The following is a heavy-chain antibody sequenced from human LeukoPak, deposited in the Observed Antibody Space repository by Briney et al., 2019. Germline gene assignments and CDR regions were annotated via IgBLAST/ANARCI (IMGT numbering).Heavy chain of an antibody. CDR2: LSSTGLYV. Sequence: AGSLRLSCAASGFTFSDYTMNWVRQAPGKGLEWVSSLSSTGLYVYYADSVRGRLTISRDNANNSLSLQMSSLRAEDTAVYYCAREAYSHYGFDYWGQGTLVTVSS. D-gene: IGHD4-11*01. CDR3: AREAYSHYGFDY. J-gene: IGHJ4*02. V-gene: IGHV3-21*01. CDR1: GFTFSDYT.